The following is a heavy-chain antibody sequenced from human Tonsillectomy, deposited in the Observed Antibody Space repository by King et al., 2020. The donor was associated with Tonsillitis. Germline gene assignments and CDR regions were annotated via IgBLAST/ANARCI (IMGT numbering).Heavy chain of an antibody. CDR2: IDPSDSYT. CDR3: AGDSTVTTFFDY. J-gene: IGHJ4*02. Sequence: EVQLVESGAEVKKPGESLRISCKGSGYSLTSYWINWVRQMPGKGLEWMGRIDPSDSYTNYSPSFQGHVTISVDNSISTAYLQWSSLKASDTAMYFCAGDSTVTTFFDYWGQGTLVTVSS. CDR1: GYSLTSYW. V-gene: IGHV5-10-1*03. D-gene: IGHD4-17*01.